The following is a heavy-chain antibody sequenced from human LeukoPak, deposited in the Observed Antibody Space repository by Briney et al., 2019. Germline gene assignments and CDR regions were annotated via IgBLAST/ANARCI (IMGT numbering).Heavy chain of an antibody. CDR3: ARLLFSGSDAFDI. CDR1: GFTFSSYA. D-gene: IGHD3-22*01. Sequence: GGSLRLSCAASGFTFSSYAMSWVRQAPGKGLEWVSAISGSGGSTYYADSVKGRFTISRDNAKNSLYLQMNSLRAEDTAVYYCARLLFSGSDAFDIWGQGTMVTVSS. CDR2: ISGSGGST. J-gene: IGHJ3*02. V-gene: IGHV3-23*01.